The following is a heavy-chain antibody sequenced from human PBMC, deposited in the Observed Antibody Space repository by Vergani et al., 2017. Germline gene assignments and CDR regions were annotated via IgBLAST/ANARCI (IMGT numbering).Heavy chain of an antibody. V-gene: IGHV3-30*02. CDR2: TRYDGIVE. J-gene: IGHJ4*02. CDR3: ATADAAYCRGASCYDFFVY. D-gene: IGHD2-15*01. Sequence: QVQLVESGGGVVQPGGSLRLSCAASGFTFTNYGMHWVRQAPGKGLEWVAFTRYDGIVEYYGDSVRGRFTISRDNSKNTLYLQMNRLRPEDTAVYYCATADAAYCRGASCYDFFVYWGQGTLVTVAS. CDR1: GFTFTNYG.